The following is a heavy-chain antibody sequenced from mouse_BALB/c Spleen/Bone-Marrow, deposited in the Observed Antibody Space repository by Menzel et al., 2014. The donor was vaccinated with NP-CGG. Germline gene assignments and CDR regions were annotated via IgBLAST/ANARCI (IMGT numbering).Heavy chain of an antibody. CDR1: GFNIKDTY. CDR3: AAYYYGSSYGFAS. D-gene: IGHD1-1*01. J-gene: IGHJ3*01. CDR2: IDPANGNT. V-gene: IGHV14-3*02. Sequence: EVKLQESGAELVKPGASVKLSCTASGFNIKDTYMHWVKQRPEQGLEWIGRIDPANGNTKYDPKFQGKATITADTSSNTAYLQLSSLTSEDTAVYYCAAYYYGSSYGFASWGQETLVTVSA.